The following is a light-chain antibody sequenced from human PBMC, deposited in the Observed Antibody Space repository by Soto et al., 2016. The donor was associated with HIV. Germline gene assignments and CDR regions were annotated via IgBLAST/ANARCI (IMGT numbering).Light chain of an antibody. CDR3: QQLNSYVSIT. Sequence: DIQMTQSPSSLSASVEDRVTITCRASQSIGRFLNWYQQISGKPPNLLIYEVSILQSGVPSRFSGSGSGTEFTLTISSLQPEDFATYYCQQLNSYVSITFGQGTRLEIK. V-gene: IGKV1-9*01. CDR2: EVS. CDR1: QSIGRF. J-gene: IGKJ5*01.